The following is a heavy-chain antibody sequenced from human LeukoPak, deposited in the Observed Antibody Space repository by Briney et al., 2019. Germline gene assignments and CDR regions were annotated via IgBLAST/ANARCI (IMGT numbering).Heavy chain of an antibody. CDR3: AREDDGFNY. Sequence: ASVKVSCKASGYTFTDYYMHWVRQAPGQGLEWVGWINPSYGDTNYAQRFQGRVTITRDTSISTAYMELSGLSSDDTAVYYCAREDDGFNYWGQGTLVTVSS. CDR2: INPSYGDT. CDR1: GYTFTDYY. V-gene: IGHV1-2*02. J-gene: IGHJ4*02. D-gene: IGHD3-16*01.